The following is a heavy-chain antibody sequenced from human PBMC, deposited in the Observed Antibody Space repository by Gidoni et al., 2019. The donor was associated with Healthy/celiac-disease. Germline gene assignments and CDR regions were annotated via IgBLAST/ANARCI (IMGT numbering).Heavy chain of an antibody. J-gene: IGHJ4*02. CDR2: INHSGST. D-gene: IGHD2-15*01. V-gene: IGHV4-34*01. Sequence: QVQLQQWGAGLLKPSETLSLTCAVYGGSFSGYYWRWIRQPPGKGLEWIGEINHSGSTNYNPSRKSRVTISVDTSKNQFSLKLSSVTAADTAVYYCARGCSGGSCYLRGDFDYWGQGTLVTVSS. CDR1: GGSFSGYY. CDR3: ARGCSGGSCYLRGDFDY.